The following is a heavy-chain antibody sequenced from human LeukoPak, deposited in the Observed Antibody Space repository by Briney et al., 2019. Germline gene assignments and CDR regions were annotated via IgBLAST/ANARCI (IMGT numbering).Heavy chain of an antibody. CDR1: GGSLSGHY. CDR2: FSYTERT. J-gene: IGHJ3*01. V-gene: IGHV4-59*11. D-gene: IGHD3-22*01. CDR3: ARLLDNDISGDPDTFDV. Sequence: SETLSLTCTVSGGSLSGHYWSWIRQPPGKRLEWIGYFSYTERTKYNPSLQSRVTISIDTSKSQFSPTLTSVTSADTAVYSCARLLDNDISGDPDTFDVWGQGTTVIVSS.